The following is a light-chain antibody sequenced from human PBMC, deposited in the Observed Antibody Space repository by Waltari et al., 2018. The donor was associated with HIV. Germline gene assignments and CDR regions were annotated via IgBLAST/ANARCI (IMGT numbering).Light chain of an antibody. CDR3: CSCPRSGIRYV. CDR1: SSNVGSDDL. V-gene: IGLV2-23*02. CDR2: EVT. J-gene: IGLJ1*01. Sequence: QSVLTQPPSVSESPGQSITISCTGTSSNVGSDDLVSWYQQHPGEAPKLIIYEVTKRPSGVSNRFSGSKSGNTASLTISGLQAEDEADYYCCSCPRSGIRYVFGTGTKVTVL.